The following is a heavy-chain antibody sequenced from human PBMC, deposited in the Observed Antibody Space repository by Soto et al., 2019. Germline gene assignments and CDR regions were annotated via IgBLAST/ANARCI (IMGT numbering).Heavy chain of an antibody. CDR2: INSDGSST. V-gene: IGHV3-74*01. D-gene: IGHD6-13*01. J-gene: IGHJ6*02. CDR3: ARVGAAAGTGLYYYHYGMDG. CDR1: GLTFSSYW. Sequence: GGSLRLSCAAPGLTFSSYWMHWVRQAPGKGLVWVSRINSDGSSTSYADSVKGRFTISRDNAKNTLYLQMNSLRAEDTAVYYCARVGAAAGTGLYYYHYGMDGWGQGTTGTVSS.